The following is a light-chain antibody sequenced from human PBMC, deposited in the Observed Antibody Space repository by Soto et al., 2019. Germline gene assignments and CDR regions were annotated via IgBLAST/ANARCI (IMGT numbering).Light chain of an antibody. CDR3: QQDYSLPIT. Sequence: VLTQSPATLSLSPGDGATLSCRASQSISSSYLSWYQQRPGQAPRLLIYGASTRATGSAARFRGSGRGSGTDFTLTISSLQPEDFAVYYCQQDYSLPITFGQGTRLEIK. CDR1: QSISSSY. CDR2: GAS. J-gene: IGKJ5*01. V-gene: IGKV3D-7*01.